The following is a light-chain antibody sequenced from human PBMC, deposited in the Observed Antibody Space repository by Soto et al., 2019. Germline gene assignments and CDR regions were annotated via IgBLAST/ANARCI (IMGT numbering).Light chain of an antibody. CDR2: GTS. V-gene: IGKV3-20*01. CDR1: QSVSSSY. Sequence: EIVLTQSPGTLSLSPGERATLSYRASQSVSSSYLAWYQHKPGQAPRLLIYGTSSRATGIPDRFSGSGSGTDFTLTISRQDPEDFAVYYCQHYGSITFGQGTRLEIK. CDR3: QHYGSIT. J-gene: IGKJ5*01.